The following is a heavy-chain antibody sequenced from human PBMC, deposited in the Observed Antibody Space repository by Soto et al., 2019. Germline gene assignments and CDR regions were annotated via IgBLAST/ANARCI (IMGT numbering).Heavy chain of an antibody. CDR3: SRRAPEGFDP. Sequence: SDTLSLTCAFSGFSISTDYGWSWVRQPPGRGLEWIASISYSGSTFYNPSLKSRVTIFVHTSKNEFSLKLSSVTAADTALYYCSRRAPEGFDPWGQGTLVTVSS. CDR1: GFSISTDYG. J-gene: IGHJ5*02. CDR2: ISYSGST. V-gene: IGHV4-38-2*01.